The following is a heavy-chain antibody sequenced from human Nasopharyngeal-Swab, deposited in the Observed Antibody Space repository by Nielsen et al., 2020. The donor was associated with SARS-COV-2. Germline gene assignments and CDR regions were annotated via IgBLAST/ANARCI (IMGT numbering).Heavy chain of an antibody. CDR1: GGSISSSSYY. V-gene: IGHV4-39*01. Sequence: SETLSLTCTVSGGSISSSSYYWGWIRQPPGKGLEWIGSIYYSGSTYYNPSLKSRVTISVDTSKNQFSLKLSSVTAADTAVYYCARLMSGLVGVRGVPNWFDPWGQGTLVTVSP. J-gene: IGHJ5*02. CDR2: IYYSGST. CDR3: ARLMSGLVGVRGVPNWFDP. D-gene: IGHD3-10*01.